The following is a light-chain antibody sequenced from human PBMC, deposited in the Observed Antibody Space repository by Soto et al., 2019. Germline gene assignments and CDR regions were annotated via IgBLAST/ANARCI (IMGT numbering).Light chain of an antibody. CDR3: CSYAGSYTYVV. Sequence: QSALTQPRSVSGSPGRSVTISCTGTSSDVGGYNYVSWYQQHPGKAPKLMIYDVSKRPSGVPDRFSGSKSGNTASLTISGLQAEDEADYYCCSYAGSYTYVVFGGGTKVTVL. CDR2: DVS. J-gene: IGLJ2*01. V-gene: IGLV2-11*01. CDR1: SSDVGGYNY.